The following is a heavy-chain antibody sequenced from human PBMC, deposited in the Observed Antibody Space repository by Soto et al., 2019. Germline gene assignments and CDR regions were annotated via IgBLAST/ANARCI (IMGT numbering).Heavy chain of an antibody. D-gene: IGHD2-2*01. J-gene: IGHJ6*02. CDR3: ARDRTVGYCSSTSCYDYYDYGMDV. CDR2: INSSGST. V-gene: IGHV4-34*01. CDR1: GGSFSGYY. Sequence: NPSETLSVTCAVYGGSFSGYYWSWIRQPPGKGLEWMGEINSSGSTNHNPSLKSRVTISVDKSKNQFSLKLSSVTAADTAVYYCARDRTVGYCSSTSCYDYYDYGMDVWGQGTTVTVSS.